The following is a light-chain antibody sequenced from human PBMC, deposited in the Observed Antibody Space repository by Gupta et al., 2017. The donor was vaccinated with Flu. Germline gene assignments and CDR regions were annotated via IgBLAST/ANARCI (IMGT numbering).Light chain of an antibody. Sequence: QSALTQPASVSESPGQSITISCTGTSSDVGAYDYVSWYQHHPGKAPKLMISEVTNRPSGVSDRFSGSKSGNTASLTISGLQAEDEADYYCSSYTRTTTVVFGGGTKLTVL. V-gene: IGLV2-14*01. CDR2: EVT. J-gene: IGLJ2*01. CDR1: SSDVGAYDY. CDR3: SSYTRTTTVV.